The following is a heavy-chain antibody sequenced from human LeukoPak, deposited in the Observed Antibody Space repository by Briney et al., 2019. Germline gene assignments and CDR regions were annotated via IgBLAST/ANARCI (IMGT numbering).Heavy chain of an antibody. Sequence: GGSLRLSCAASGFTFSSYEMSWVRQAPGKGLEWVSYISSSGSTIYYADSVKGRFTISRDNAKNSLYLQMNSLRAEDTAVYYCAELGITMIGVVWGKGTTVTISS. CDR3: AELGITMIGVV. V-gene: IGHV3-48*03. D-gene: IGHD3-10*02. CDR2: ISSSGSTI. J-gene: IGHJ6*04. CDR1: GFTFSSYE.